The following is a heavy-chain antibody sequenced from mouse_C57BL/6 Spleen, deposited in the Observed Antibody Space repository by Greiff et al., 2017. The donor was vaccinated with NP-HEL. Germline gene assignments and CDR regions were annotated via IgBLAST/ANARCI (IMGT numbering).Heavy chain of an antibody. V-gene: IGHV1-39*01. J-gene: IGHJ4*01. D-gene: IGHD1-1*01. CDR2: INPNYGTT. Sequence: VQLQQSGPELVKPGASVKISCKASGYSFTDYNMNWVKQSNGKSLEWIGVINPNYGTTSYNQKFKGKATLTVAQSSSTAYMQLNSLTSEDSAVYYCARGAYYGSSYVGRYAMDYWGQGTSVTVSS. CDR1: GYSFTDYN. CDR3: ARGAYYGSSYVGRYAMDY.